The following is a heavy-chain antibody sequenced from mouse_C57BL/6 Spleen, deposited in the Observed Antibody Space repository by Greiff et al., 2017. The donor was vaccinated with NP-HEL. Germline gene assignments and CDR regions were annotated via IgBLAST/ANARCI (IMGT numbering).Heavy chain of an antibody. V-gene: IGHV1-82*01. Sequence: QVQLQQSGPELVKPGASVKISCKASGYAFSSSWMNWVKQRPGKGLEWIGRIYPGDGDTNYNGKFKGKATLTADKSSSTAYMQLSSLTSEDSAVYFCARRGYGNGGAMDYWGQGTSVTVSS. D-gene: IGHD2-10*02. CDR2: IYPGDGDT. CDR1: GYAFSSSW. J-gene: IGHJ4*01. CDR3: ARRGYGNGGAMDY.